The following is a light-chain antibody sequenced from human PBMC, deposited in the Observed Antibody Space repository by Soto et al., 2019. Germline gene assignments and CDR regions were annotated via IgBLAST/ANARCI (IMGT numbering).Light chain of an antibody. Sequence: EIVLTQSPGTLSLSPGERVTLSCRASQSVSDSYLAWYQQKPGQAPRLLIYDASNRATGIPVRFSGSGSGTDFTLTISRLEPEDFAVYYCQQYGSSPTFGGGTKVDIK. CDR1: QSVSDSY. CDR3: QQYGSSPT. V-gene: IGKV3-20*01. CDR2: DAS. J-gene: IGKJ4*01.